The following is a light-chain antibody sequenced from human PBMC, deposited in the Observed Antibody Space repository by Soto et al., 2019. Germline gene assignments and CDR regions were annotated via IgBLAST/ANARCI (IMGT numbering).Light chain of an antibody. J-gene: IGLJ2*01. CDR1: SSDIGSYNY. V-gene: IGLV2-14*03. CDR3: GSYTGTSAIVL. CDR2: DVN. Sequence: QSALTQPASVSGSPGQSITISCTGTSSDIGSYNYVSWYQQRPDKAPKLMIYDVNNRPSGVSIRFSGSKSANTASLTISGLQAEDEGDYYCGSYTGTSAIVLFGGGTKVTVL.